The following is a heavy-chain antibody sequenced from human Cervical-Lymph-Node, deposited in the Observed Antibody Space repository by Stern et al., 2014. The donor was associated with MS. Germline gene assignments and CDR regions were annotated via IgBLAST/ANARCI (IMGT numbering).Heavy chain of an antibody. CDR3: ARQRYFDY. Sequence: EVQLVESGPEVKRPGESLKISCQASGYTFTSYWIGWGRQMPGKGLEWIAIIFPGGSDIRYSPSFQGQVTISADKSSSTAYLQWNNLKASYTAIYYCARQRYFDYWGQGTLVTVSS. CDR2: IFPGGSDI. CDR1: GYTFTSYW. J-gene: IGHJ4*02. V-gene: IGHV5-51*01.